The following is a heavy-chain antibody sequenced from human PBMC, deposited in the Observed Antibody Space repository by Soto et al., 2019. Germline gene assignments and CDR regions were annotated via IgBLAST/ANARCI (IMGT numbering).Heavy chain of an antibody. J-gene: IGHJ4*02. CDR2: IRSKTDGGTP. V-gene: IGHV3-15*07. CDR3: TTEKGY. Sequence: EVQLVESGGGLVKTGESLRLSCAASGFTFTNACMNWVRQAPGKGLEWVGRIRSKTDGGTPDYAATGKGRFTISRDDSKNTLYVQMTSLKTEDTAIYYCTTEKGYWGQGTLVTVSS. CDR1: GFTFTNAC.